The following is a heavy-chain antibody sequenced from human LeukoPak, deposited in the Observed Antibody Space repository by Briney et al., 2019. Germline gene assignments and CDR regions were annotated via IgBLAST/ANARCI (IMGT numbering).Heavy chain of an antibody. V-gene: IGHV1-69*13. CDR2: IIPVFGTA. D-gene: IGHD2-15*01. CDR3: ARDRVVGLGIDNAFDI. CDR1: GGTFSSYA. J-gene: IGHJ3*02. Sequence: ASLKVSCKASGGTFSSYAISWVRQAPGQGLEWMGGIIPVFGTANYAQKFQGRVTITADESTSTAYMELSSLRSEDTAVYYCARDRVVGLGIDNAFDIWGHGTMVTVSS.